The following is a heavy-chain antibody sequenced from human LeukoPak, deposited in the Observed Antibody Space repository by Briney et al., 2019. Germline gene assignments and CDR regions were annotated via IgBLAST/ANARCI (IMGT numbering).Heavy chain of an antibody. J-gene: IGHJ4*02. Sequence: ASVKVSCKASGYTFTGYYMHWVRQAPGQGLEWMGWINPNSGGTNYAQKLQGRVTMTTDTSTSTAYMELRSLRSDDTAVYYCARGKYYYDSSGYSGFDYWGQGTLVTVSS. CDR1: GYTFTGYY. V-gene: IGHV1-2*02. CDR3: ARGKYYYDSSGYSGFDY. D-gene: IGHD3-22*01. CDR2: INPNSGGT.